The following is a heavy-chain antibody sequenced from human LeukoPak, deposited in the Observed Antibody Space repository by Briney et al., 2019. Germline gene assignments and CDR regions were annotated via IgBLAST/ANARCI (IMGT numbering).Heavy chain of an antibody. CDR1: GGSISSYY. D-gene: IGHD1-26*01. CDR2: IYYSGST. V-gene: IGHV4-59*01. J-gene: IGHJ6*02. Sequence: SETLSLTCTVSGGSISSYYWSWIRRPPGKGLEWIGYIYYSGSTNYNPSLKSRVTISVDTSKNQFSLKLSSVTAADTAVYYCARERGSPYYYYGMDVWGQGTTVTVSS. CDR3: ARERGSPYYYYGMDV.